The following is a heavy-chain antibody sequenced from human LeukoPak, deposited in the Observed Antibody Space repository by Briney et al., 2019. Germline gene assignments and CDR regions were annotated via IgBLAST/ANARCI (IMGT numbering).Heavy chain of an antibody. CDR3: AKDNAYYYADY. J-gene: IGHJ4*02. D-gene: IGHD3-10*01. V-gene: IGHV3-30*18. CDR1: GFTFSSYG. Sequence: GGSLRLSCAASGFTFSSYGMHWVRQAPGKGLEWVAVISYDGTYKYYAGSVKGRFTISRDNSKNTLYLQMNSLRAEDTAVYYCAKDNAYYYADYWGQGTLVTVSS. CDR2: ISYDGTYK.